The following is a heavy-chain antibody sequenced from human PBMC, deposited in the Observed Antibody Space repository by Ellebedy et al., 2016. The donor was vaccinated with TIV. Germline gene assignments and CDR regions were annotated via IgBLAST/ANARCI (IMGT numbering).Heavy chain of an antibody. CDR1: GFTFSSYG. Sequence: GGSLRLXXAASGFTFSSYGMHWVRQAPGKGLEWVAVIWYDGSNKYYADSVKGRFTISRDNSKNTLYLQMNSLRAEDTAVYYCARGHFIHYYDSSGYWYYFDYWGQGTLVTVSS. V-gene: IGHV3-33*01. CDR3: ARGHFIHYYDSSGYWYYFDY. D-gene: IGHD3-22*01. J-gene: IGHJ4*02. CDR2: IWYDGSNK.